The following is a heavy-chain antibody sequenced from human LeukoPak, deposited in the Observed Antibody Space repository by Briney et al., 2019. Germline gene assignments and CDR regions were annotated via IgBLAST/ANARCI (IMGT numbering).Heavy chain of an antibody. CDR1: GFXFSSYW. CDR2: INSDGSST. V-gene: IGHV3-74*01. CDR3: VRGAPFDY. D-gene: IGHD1-26*01. J-gene: IGHJ4*02. Sequence: PGGSLRLSCEASGFXFSSYWIHWVRQAPGKGLVWVSRINSDGSSTSYADSVKGRFTISRDNAKNTLYLQMNSLRAEDTAVYNCVRGAPFDYWGQGTLVTVSS.